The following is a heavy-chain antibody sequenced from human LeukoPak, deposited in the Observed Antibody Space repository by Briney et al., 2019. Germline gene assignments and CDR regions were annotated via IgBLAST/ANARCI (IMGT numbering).Heavy chain of an antibody. Sequence: GGSLRLSCAASGFTFSSYSMNWVRQAPGKGLEWVSSISSSSSYIYYADSVKGRFTISRDNAKNSLYLQMNSRRAEDTAVYYCARDLEDAFDIWGQGTMVTVSS. CDR3: ARDLEDAFDI. J-gene: IGHJ3*02. CDR1: GFTFSSYS. V-gene: IGHV3-21*01. CDR2: ISSSSSYI.